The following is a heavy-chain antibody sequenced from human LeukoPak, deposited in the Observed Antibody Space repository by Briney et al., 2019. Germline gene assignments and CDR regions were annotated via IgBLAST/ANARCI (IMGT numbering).Heavy chain of an antibody. Sequence: PGGSLRLSCAASGFTFNSYWMSWVRQAPEKGLEWLANIRQDGSDKQYVDSVKGRFTISRDNAKNSLYLQMNSLSAEDTAVYYCARHSRGSPIDDRGQGTLVTVSS. V-gene: IGHV3-7*01. D-gene: IGHD2-15*01. CDR3: ARHSRGSPIDD. CDR2: IRQDGSDK. J-gene: IGHJ4*02. CDR1: GFTFNSYW.